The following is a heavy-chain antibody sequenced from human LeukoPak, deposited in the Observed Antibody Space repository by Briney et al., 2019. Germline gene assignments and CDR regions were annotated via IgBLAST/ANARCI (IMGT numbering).Heavy chain of an antibody. Sequence: GASLKLSCKASGYTFTSNHVHWVRQAPGQGLEWMGWIDPNSGGTKYAQKFQDRVTMTSDTSISTAYMELSGLRSDDTAVYFCAKEADIVSFDLWGRGTLVTVSS. V-gene: IGHV1-2*02. D-gene: IGHD2-15*01. J-gene: IGHJ2*01. CDR3: AKEADIVSFDL. CDR2: IDPNSGGT. CDR1: GYTFTSNH.